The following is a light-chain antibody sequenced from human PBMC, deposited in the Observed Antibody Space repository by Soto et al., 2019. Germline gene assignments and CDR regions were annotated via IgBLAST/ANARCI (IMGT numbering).Light chain of an antibody. J-gene: IGKJ1*01. CDR3: HQYNYWPPT. V-gene: IGKV3-15*01. CDR1: QSVSSN. CDR2: DAS. Sequence: EIVMTQSPATLSVSPGERATLSCRASQSVSSNLAWYQQKPGQAPRLLIYDASTRATGIPARFSGSGSGTEFTLTISILQSEDFAVYYCHQYNYWPPTFGQGTKVEIK.